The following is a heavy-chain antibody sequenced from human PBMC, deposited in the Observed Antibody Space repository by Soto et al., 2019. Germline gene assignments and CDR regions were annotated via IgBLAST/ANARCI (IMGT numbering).Heavy chain of an antibody. D-gene: IGHD2-15*01. CDR1: GGSISSSSHY. J-gene: IGHJ4*02. CDR3: ARHPCSGGSCYAELDY. CDR2: IYYSGST. Sequence: PSETLSLTCTVSGGSISSSSHYWGWIRQPPGKGLEWIGSIYYSGSTYYNPSLKSRVTISVDTSKNQFSLKLSSVTAADTAVYYCARHPCSGGSCYAELDYWGQRTLVTVSS. V-gene: IGHV4-39*01.